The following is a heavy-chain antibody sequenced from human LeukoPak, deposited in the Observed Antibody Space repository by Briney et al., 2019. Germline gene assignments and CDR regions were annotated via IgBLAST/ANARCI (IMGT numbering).Heavy chain of an antibody. CDR1: GYSISSGYY. D-gene: IGHD3-10*01. Sequence: SETLSLTCAVSGYSISSGYYWGWIRQPPGKGLGWIGSIYHSGSTYYNPSLKSRVTISVDTSKNQFSLKLSSVTAADTAVYYCARETTYGSGSFDNDAFDIWGQGTMVTVSS. CDR3: ARETTYGSGSFDNDAFDI. CDR2: IYHSGST. V-gene: IGHV4-38-2*02. J-gene: IGHJ3*02.